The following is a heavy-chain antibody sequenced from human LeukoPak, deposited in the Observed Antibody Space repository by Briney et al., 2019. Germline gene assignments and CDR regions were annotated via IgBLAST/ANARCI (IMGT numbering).Heavy chain of an antibody. CDR2: ISSSSSSI. J-gene: IGHJ4*02. D-gene: IGHD6-13*01. Sequence: GGSLRLSCEASGFTFSSYSMNWVRQAPGKGLEWVASISSSSSSIYYADSVKGRFTTSRDNAKNSLYLQMNSLRVEDTGVYFCVRVRSGSSWIADHWGQGTLVPVSS. CDR3: VRVRSGSSWIADH. V-gene: IGHV3-21*01. CDR1: GFTFSSYS.